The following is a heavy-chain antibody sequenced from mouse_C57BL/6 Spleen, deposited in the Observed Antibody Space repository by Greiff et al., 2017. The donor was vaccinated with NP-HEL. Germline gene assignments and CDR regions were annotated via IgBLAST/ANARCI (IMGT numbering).Heavy chain of an antibody. V-gene: IGHV1-52*01. CDR2: IDPSDSET. CDR3: ARQTYYDYDGAWFAY. J-gene: IGHJ3*01. D-gene: IGHD2-4*01. Sequence: VQLQQPGAELVRPGSSVKLSCKASGYTFTSYWMHWVKQRPIQGLEWIGNIDPSDSETHYNQKFKDKATLTVDKSSSTAYMQLSSLTSEDSAVYYCARQTYYDYDGAWFAYWGQGTLVTVSA. CDR1: GYTFTSYW.